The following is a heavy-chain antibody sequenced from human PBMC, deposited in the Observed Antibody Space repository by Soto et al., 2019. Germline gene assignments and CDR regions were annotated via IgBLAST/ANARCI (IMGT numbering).Heavy chain of an antibody. CDR1: GVTVSRYA. D-gene: IGHD3-10*01. CDR2: ISGSAGST. CDR3: AKDRYYYGSGSSPDY. V-gene: IGHV3-23*01. Sequence: GGALRLSGAACGVTVSRYARTWVRQAPGKGLEWVSSISGSAGSTYYADSVKGRFTISRDNSKNTLYLQVNNLRAEDTALYYCAKDRYYYGSGSSPDYWGQGTLVTVSS. J-gene: IGHJ4*02.